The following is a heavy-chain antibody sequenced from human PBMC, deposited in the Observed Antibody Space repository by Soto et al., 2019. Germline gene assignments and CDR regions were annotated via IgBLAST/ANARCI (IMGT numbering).Heavy chain of an antibody. Sequence: GSLRLSCTASGFPFSSYTMHWLRRAPGKGLEWVATISGIGGSTYLADSVKGRLSISRDNSKNTVSLLMNSLRAEDTAVYFCARGSSGYISSWYYFDYWGRGTLVTVSS. CDR1: GFPFSSYT. CDR3: ARGSSGYISSWYYFDY. J-gene: IGHJ4*02. D-gene: IGHD6-13*01. V-gene: IGHV3-23*01. CDR2: ISGIGGST.